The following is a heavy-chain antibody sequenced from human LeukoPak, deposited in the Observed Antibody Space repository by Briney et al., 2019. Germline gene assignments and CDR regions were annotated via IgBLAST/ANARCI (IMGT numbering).Heavy chain of an antibody. J-gene: IGHJ4*02. Sequence: SETLSLTCAVYGGSFSTYYWSWVRQPPGKGLECIGEITQSGRTNYNPSLNSLVTTSIDTSKNQFSLQLTSVAAADTAVYYCAPIFGGYSDFDSWGQGTLVTVSS. CDR3: APIFGGYSDFDS. CDR2: ITQSGRT. V-gene: IGHV4-34*01. CDR1: GGSFSTYY. D-gene: IGHD5-12*01.